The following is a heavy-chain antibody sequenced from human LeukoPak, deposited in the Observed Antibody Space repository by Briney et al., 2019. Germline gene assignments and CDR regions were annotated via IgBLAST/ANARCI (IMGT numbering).Heavy chain of an antibody. D-gene: IGHD5-18*01. V-gene: IGHV3-66*01. CDR1: GFTFSSYT. CDR3: ARDRFTARSMDV. J-gene: IGHJ6*02. Sequence: GGSLRLSCAASGFTFSSYTMNWARQAPGKGLEWVSVIYSGGSTYYADSVQGRFTISRDNSKNTLYLQMNSLRAEDTAVYYCARDRFTARSMDVWGQGTTVTVSS. CDR2: IYSGGST.